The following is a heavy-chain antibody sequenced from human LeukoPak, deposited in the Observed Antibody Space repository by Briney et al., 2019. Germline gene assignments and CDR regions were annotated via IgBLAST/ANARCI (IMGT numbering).Heavy chain of an antibody. J-gene: IGHJ3*02. CDR3: ARGSLGVGATTDDAFDI. Sequence: ASVKVSCKASGYTFTGYYMHWVRQAPGQGLEWMGWINPNSGGTNYAQKFQGRVTMTRDTSISTAHMELSRLRSDDTAVYYCARGSLGVGATTDDAFDIWGQGTMVTVSS. CDR2: INPNSGGT. CDR1: GYTFTGYY. V-gene: IGHV1-2*02. D-gene: IGHD1-26*01.